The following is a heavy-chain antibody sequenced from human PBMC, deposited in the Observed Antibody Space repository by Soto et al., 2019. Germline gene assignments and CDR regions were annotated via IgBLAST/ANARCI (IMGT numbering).Heavy chain of an antibody. CDR3: ARGPSGSYYFDY. Sequence: QVQLVESGGGLVKPGGSLRLSCAASGFTFSEYYMSWIRQAPGKGLEWVSYISSSNIYTNYADSVKGRFTISRHNAKNSLYLQMNSLRAEDTAVYYCARGPSGSYYFDYWGQGTLVTVSS. CDR2: ISSSNIYT. J-gene: IGHJ4*02. D-gene: IGHD1-26*01. CDR1: GFTFSEYY. V-gene: IGHV3-11*05.